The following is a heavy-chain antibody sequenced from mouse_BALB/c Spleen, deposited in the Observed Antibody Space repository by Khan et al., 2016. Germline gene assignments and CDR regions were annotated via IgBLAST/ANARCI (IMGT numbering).Heavy chain of an antibody. J-gene: IGHJ2*01. Sequence: VQLQESGAELARPGASVKMSCKASGYTFTNYTMHWVKQRPGQGLEWIGYINPSSGYTNYNQKFKDKATLTADKSSSTAYMQLSSLTSEDTAVXYGARSSRMGGNYPLDYWGQGTTLTGSS. V-gene: IGHV1-4*01. CDR2: INPSSGYT. CDR1: GYTFTNYT. CDR3: ARSSRMGGNYPLDY. D-gene: IGHD2-1*01.